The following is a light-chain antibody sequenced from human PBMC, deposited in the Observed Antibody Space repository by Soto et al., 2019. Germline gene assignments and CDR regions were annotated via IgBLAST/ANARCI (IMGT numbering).Light chain of an antibody. Sequence: EIVLTQSPGTLSLSPGERATLSCRSSQSVGTYLAWYQQQPGQAPRLLINDASHRATGIPDRFSGSGSGTDFTLTISSLEPEDFAVYYCQQRSTWPALTFGGGTKVDI. CDR2: DAS. J-gene: IGKJ4*01. CDR1: QSVGTY. V-gene: IGKV3-11*01. CDR3: QQRSTWPALT.